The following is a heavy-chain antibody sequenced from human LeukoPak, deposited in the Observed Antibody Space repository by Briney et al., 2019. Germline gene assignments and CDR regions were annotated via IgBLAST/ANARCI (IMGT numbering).Heavy chain of an antibody. Sequence: SETLSLTCTVSGGSISTNYWSWIRQPPGKGLEWIGYIYYSGSTNYNPSLKSRVTISVDTSKNQFSLKLSSVTAADTAVYYCARATGYSSSWLPYYFDYWGQGTLVTVSS. CDR2: IYYSGST. D-gene: IGHD6-13*01. CDR1: GGSISTNY. J-gene: IGHJ4*02. CDR3: ARATGYSSSWLPYYFDY. V-gene: IGHV4-59*01.